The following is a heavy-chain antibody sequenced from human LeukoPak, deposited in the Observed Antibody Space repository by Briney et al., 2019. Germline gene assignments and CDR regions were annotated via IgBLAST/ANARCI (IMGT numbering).Heavy chain of an antibody. D-gene: IGHD2-15*01. J-gene: IGHJ4*02. CDR2: WFDGSNK. Sequence: WFDGSNKHYADSVKGRFTISRDNSEDTLYLQMNSLRAEDTAVYYCVRARGYCSGGFCYAYYFDYWVQGTLVTVSS. V-gene: IGHV3-33*01. CDR3: VRARGYCSGGFCYAYYFDY.